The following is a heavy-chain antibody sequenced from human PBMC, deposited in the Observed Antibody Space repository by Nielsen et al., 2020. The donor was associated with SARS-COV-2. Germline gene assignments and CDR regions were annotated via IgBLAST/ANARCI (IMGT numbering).Heavy chain of an antibody. D-gene: IGHD3-10*01. Sequence: GESLKISCAASGFTFSSYWMSWVRQAPGKGLEWVANIKQDGSEKYYVDSVKGRFTISRDNAKNSLYLQMNSLRAEDTAVYYCARDGCGWDTMVRGVTCFIWGQGTLVTVSS. CDR3: ARDGCGWDTMVRGVTCFI. V-gene: IGHV3-7*03. CDR1: GFTFSSYW. CDR2: IKQDGSEK. J-gene: IGHJ4*02.